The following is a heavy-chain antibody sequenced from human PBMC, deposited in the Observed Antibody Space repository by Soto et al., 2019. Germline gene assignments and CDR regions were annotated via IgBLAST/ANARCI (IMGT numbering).Heavy chain of an antibody. Sequence: QVQLVQSGAEVKKPGASVKVSCKASGYTFTSYAMHWVRQAPGQRLEWMGWINAGNGNTKYSQKFQGRVTITRDTSARPAYMELRSSRSEYTAVYYWARPDCSGGSGYKVRFDSWGQGTLVTVSS. V-gene: IGHV1-3*01. CDR2: INAGNGNT. CDR1: GYTFTSYA. D-gene: IGHD2-15*01. CDR3: ARPDCSGGSGYKVRFDS. J-gene: IGHJ4*02.